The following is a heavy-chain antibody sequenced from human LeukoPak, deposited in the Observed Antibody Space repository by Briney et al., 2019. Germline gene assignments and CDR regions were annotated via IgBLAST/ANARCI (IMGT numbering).Heavy chain of an antibody. D-gene: IGHD3-10*01. CDR3: ASVRRGFGESSKYYSYYYVDV. V-gene: IGHV4-59*08. CDR2: IYYSGST. CDR1: GGSISSYY. J-gene: IGHJ6*03. Sequence: PSETLSLTCTVSGGSISSYYWSWIRQPPGKGLEWIGYIYYSGSTYYNPSLKSRVTISVDTSKNQLSLKLSAVTAADTAVYYCASVRRGFGESSKYYSYYYVDVWGNGTTVPIS.